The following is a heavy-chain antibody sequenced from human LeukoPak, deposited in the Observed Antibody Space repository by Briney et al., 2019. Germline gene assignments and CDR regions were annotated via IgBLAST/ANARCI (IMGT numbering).Heavy chain of an antibody. D-gene: IGHD3-16*02. CDR1: GGSFCGYY. CDR3: ARGVYDYVWGSYQAKYYFDY. V-gene: IGHV4-34*01. CDR2: INHSGST. J-gene: IGHJ4*02. Sequence: SETLSLTCAVYGGSFCGYYWSWIRQPPGKGLEWIGEINHSGSTNYNPSLKSRVTISVDTSKNQFSLKLSSVTAADTAVYYCARGVYDYVWGSYQAKYYFDYWGQGTLVTVSS.